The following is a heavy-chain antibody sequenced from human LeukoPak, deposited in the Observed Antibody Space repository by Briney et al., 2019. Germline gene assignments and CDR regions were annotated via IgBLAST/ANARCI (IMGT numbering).Heavy chain of an antibody. V-gene: IGHV3-23*01. CDR2: ISGSGGST. CDR3: AKPIVATISYFDY. Sequence: GGSLRLSCAACGFTFSSYAMSWVRQAPGKGLEWVSAISGSGGSTYYADSVKGRFTISRDNSKNTLYLQMNSLRAEDTAVYYCAKPIVATISYFDYWGQGTLVTVSS. CDR1: GFTFSSYA. D-gene: IGHD5-12*01. J-gene: IGHJ4*02.